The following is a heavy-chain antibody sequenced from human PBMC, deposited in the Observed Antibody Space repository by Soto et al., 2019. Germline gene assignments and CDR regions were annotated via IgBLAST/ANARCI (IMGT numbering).Heavy chain of an antibody. CDR2: ISSSSSTI. Sequence: PGGSLRLSCAASGFTFSSYSMNWVRQAPGKGLEWVSYISSSSSTIYYADSVKGRFTISRDNAKNSLYLQMNSLRAEDTAVYYCARDGKNIVDIVDVWGKGTTVTVSS. CDR3: ARDGKNIVDIVDV. V-gene: IGHV3-48*01. J-gene: IGHJ6*04. D-gene: IGHD5-12*01. CDR1: GFTFSSYS.